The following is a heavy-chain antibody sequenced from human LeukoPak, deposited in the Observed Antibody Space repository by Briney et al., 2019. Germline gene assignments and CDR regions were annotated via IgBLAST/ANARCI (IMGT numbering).Heavy chain of an antibody. Sequence: GGSLRLSCEASGFTFSRYWMHWVRQAPGKGLVWVSRIKSDGKTNYADSVKGRFTISRDNSKNTLYLQMNSLRVEDTAVYFCAKDFWSAYPADYWGQGTLVTVSS. CDR1: GFTFSRYW. CDR2: IKSDGKT. D-gene: IGHD3-3*01. J-gene: IGHJ4*02. CDR3: AKDFWSAYPADY. V-gene: IGHV3-74*01.